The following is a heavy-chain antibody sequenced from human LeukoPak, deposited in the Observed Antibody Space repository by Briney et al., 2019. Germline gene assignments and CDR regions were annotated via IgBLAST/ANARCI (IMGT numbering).Heavy chain of an antibody. Sequence: SETLPLTCTVSGYSISSGYYWGWIRQPPGKGLEWIGSIYHSGSTYYNPSLKSRVTISVDTSKNQFSLKLSSVTAADTAVYYCARDIVVVPAAIDRSAYFDYWGQGTLVTVSS. D-gene: IGHD2-2*01. V-gene: IGHV4-38-2*02. J-gene: IGHJ4*02. CDR2: IYHSGST. CDR3: ARDIVVVPAAIDRSAYFDY. CDR1: GYSISSGYY.